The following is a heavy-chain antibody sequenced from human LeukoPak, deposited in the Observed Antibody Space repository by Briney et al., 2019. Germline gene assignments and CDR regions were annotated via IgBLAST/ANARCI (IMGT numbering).Heavy chain of an antibody. Sequence: PGGSLRLSCAASGFTFDDYAMPWVRQAPGKGLEWVSGISWNSGSIGYADSVKGRFTISRDNAKNSLYLQMNSLRAEDTALYYCAKDRVDSGYDLGDAFDIWGQGTMVTVSS. J-gene: IGHJ3*02. D-gene: IGHD5-12*01. V-gene: IGHV3-9*01. CDR3: AKDRVDSGYDLGDAFDI. CDR2: ISWNSGSI. CDR1: GFTFDDYA.